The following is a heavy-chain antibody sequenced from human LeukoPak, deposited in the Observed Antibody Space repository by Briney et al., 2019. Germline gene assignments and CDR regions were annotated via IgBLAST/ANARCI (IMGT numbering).Heavy chain of an antibody. V-gene: IGHV2-70*11. J-gene: IGHJ4*02. D-gene: IGHD2/OR15-2a*01. CDR2: IDWDDDK. Sequence: VSGPALVKPTQTLTLTCTFSGFSLSTSGMCVSWIRQPPGKALEWLARIDWDDDKYYSTSLKTRLTISTDTSKNQVVLTMTNMDPVDTATYYCARCHGPTIYFYYFDYWGQGTLVTVSS. CDR3: ARCHGPTIYFYYFDY. CDR1: GFSLSTSGMC.